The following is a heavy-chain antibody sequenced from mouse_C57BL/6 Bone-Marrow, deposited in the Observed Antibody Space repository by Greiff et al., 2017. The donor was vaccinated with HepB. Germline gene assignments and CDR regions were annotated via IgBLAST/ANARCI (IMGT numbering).Heavy chain of an antibody. Sequence: QVQLQQSGAELARPGASVKMSCKASGYTFTSYTMHWVKQRPGQGLEWIGYINPSSGYTKYNQKFKDKATLTADKSSSTAYMQLSCLTSEDSAVYYCARELNYYGSSYGFAYWGQGTLVTVSA. V-gene: IGHV1-4*01. CDR3: ARELNYYGSSYGFAY. CDR2: INPSSGYT. CDR1: GYTFTSYT. J-gene: IGHJ3*01. D-gene: IGHD1-1*01.